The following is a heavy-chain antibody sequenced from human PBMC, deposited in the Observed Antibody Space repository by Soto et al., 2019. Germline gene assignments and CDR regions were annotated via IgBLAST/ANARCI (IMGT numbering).Heavy chain of an antibody. D-gene: IGHD3-22*01. V-gene: IGHV3-74*01. CDR2: INSDGSST. CDR3: ARDPVLAMIVVVNPGDAFDI. J-gene: IGHJ3*02. CDR1: GFTFSSYA. Sequence: PGGSLRLSCAASGFTFSSYAMSWVRQAPGKGLVWVSRINSDGSSTSYADSVKGRFTISRDNAKNTLYLQMNSLRAEDTAVYYCARDPVLAMIVVVNPGDAFDIWGQGTMVTV.